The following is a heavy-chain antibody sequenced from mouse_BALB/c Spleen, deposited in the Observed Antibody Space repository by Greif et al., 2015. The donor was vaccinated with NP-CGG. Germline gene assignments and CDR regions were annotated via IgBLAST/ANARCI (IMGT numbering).Heavy chain of an antibody. CDR2: IDPANGNT. CDR3: ARKLGRGLYFDY. Sequence: VQLKESGAELVKPGAPVKLSCTASGFNIKDTYMHWVKQRPEQGLEWIGRIDPANGNTKYDPKFQGKATITADTSSNTAYLQLSSLTSEDTAVYYCARKLGRGLYFDYWGQGTTLTVSS. D-gene: IGHD4-1*01. V-gene: IGHV14-3*02. J-gene: IGHJ2*01. CDR1: GFNIKDTY.